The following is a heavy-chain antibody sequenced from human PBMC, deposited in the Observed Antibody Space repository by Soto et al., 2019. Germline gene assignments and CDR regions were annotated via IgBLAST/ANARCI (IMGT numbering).Heavy chain of an antibody. CDR3: AQDGRSGSVTRPDH. D-gene: IGHD1-26*01. CDR2: ISYDGSYQ. V-gene: IGHV3-30*18. CDR1: GFTFKSYG. Sequence: QAQLVESGGGEVQPGRSLRLSCAASGFTFKSYGMHWVRQAPGKGLEWVAVISYDGSYQYYSDAVKGRFTISRDNSKNPLNLQMNSLTVEDSAMYYCAQDGRSGSVTRPDHWGQGTLVTLSS. J-gene: IGHJ4*02.